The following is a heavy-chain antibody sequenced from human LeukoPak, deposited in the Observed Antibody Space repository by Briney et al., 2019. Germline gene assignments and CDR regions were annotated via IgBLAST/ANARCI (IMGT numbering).Heavy chain of an antibody. CDR1: GYTFTDYY. CDR2: VDPEDGET. CDR3: ATVFKWLVRPFDY. D-gene: IGHD6-19*01. Sequence: ASVKISCKVSGYTFTDYYMHWVQQAPGKGLEWMGLVDPEDGETIYAEKFQGRVTITADTSTDTAYMELSSLRSEDTAVYYRATVFKWLVRPFDYWGQGTLVTVSS. V-gene: IGHV1-69-2*01. J-gene: IGHJ4*02.